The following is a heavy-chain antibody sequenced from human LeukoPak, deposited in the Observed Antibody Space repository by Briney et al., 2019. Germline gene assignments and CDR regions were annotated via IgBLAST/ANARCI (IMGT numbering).Heavy chain of an antibody. CDR1: GFTFSSYW. CDR3: ARDGANTFRSSTSWEGYFDY. V-gene: IGHV3-74*01. D-gene: IGHD2-2*01. CDR2: INSDGSST. J-gene: IGHJ4*02. Sequence: GGSLRLSCAASGFTFSSYWMHWVRQARGKGLVWVSRINSDGSSTSYADSVKGRFTISRDNAKNTLYLQMNSLRAEDTAVYYCARDGANTFRSSTSWEGYFDYWGQGTLVTVSS.